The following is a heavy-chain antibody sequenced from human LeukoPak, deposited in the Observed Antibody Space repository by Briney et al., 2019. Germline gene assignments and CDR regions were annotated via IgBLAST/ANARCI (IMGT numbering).Heavy chain of an antibody. J-gene: IGHJ4*02. CDR1: GGSFSGYY. CDR2: INHSGST. V-gene: IGHV4-34*01. CDR3: ARATEMATITRYYFDY. Sequence: SETLSLTCAVYGGSFSGYYWSWIRQPPGKGLEWIGEINHSGSTNYNPPLKSRVTISVDTSKNQFSLKLSSVTAADTAVYYCARATEMATITRYYFDYWGQGTLVTVSS. D-gene: IGHD5-24*01.